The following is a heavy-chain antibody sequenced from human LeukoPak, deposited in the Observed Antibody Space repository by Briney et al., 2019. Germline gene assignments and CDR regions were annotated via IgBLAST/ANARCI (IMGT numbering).Heavy chain of an antibody. D-gene: IGHD5-18*01. V-gene: IGHV1-69*13. CDR3: ARDMLVGDTAMGIYYYYGMDV. CDR1: GGTFSSYA. CDR2: IIPIFGTA. J-gene: IGHJ6*02. Sequence: SVKVSCKASGGTFSSYAISWVRQAPGQGLEWMGGIIPIFGTANYAQKFQGRVTITADESTSTVYMELSSLRSEDTAVYYCARDMLVGDTAMGIYYYYGMDVWGQGTTVTVSS.